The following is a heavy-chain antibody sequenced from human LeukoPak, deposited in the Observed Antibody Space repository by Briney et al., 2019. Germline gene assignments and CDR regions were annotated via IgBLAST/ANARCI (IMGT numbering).Heavy chain of an antibody. V-gene: IGHV1-46*01. D-gene: IGHD3-3*01. CDR3: ARDGVPDITIFGVVISPSYYYYMDV. J-gene: IGHJ6*03. CDR1: GYTFTNYY. CDR2: INPSGGST. Sequence: ASVKVSSKASGYTFTNYYMHWARQAPGQGLEWMGIINPSGGSTTYAQKFQGRVTMASDMSTSTVYMELSSLRSEDTAVYYCARDGVPDITIFGVVISPSYYYYMDVWGKGTTVTVSS.